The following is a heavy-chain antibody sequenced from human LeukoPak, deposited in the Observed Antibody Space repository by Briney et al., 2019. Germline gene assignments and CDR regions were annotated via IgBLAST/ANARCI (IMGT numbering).Heavy chain of an antibody. CDR2: INTNTGNP. CDR3: ARVGCSGSYESCYAFDI. V-gene: IGHV7-4-1*02. D-gene: IGHD1-26*01. Sequence: GASVKVSCKASGYTFTNYAMNWVRQAPGQGLEWMGWINTNTGNPTYAQGFTGRFVFSLDTSVSTAYLQISSLKAEDTAVYYCARVGCSGSYESCYAFDIWGQGTMVTVSS. J-gene: IGHJ3*02. CDR1: GYTFTNYA.